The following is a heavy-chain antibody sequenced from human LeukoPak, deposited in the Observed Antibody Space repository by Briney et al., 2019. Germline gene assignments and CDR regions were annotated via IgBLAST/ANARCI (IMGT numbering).Heavy chain of an antibody. CDR3: ASDVDWNYADY. CDR1: GGSINTYY. CDR2: ISKSGST. Sequence: SETLSLTCTVSGGSINTYYWSWIRQPAGKRLEWIGRISKSGSTNYNPSLKSRVTMSIDTSKNQFSLILTSVTAADTAVYYCASDVDWNYADYWGQGSLVTVSS. D-gene: IGHD1-7*01. J-gene: IGHJ4*02. V-gene: IGHV4-4*07.